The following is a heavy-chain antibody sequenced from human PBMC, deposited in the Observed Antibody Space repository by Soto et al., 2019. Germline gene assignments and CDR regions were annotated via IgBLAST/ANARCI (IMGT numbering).Heavy chain of an antibody. J-gene: IGHJ4*02. V-gene: IGHV3-23*01. Sequence: GGSLRLSCAASGFTFSSYAMSWVRQAPGKGLEWLSAISGSGGNTYYADSVKGRFAISRDNSKNTLFLQMSSLRAEDAAVYYCAKSFSAGTTAHLDYWGQGTLVTVSS. D-gene: IGHD1-7*01. CDR2: ISGSGGNT. CDR3: AKSFSAGTTAHLDY. CDR1: GFTFSSYA.